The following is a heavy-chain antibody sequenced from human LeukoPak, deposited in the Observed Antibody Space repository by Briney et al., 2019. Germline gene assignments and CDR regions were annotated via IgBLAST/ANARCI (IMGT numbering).Heavy chain of an antibody. J-gene: IGHJ5*02. Sequence: GASVKVSCKASGYTFTSYDINWVRQAPGQGLEWMGWMNPNSGNTGYAQKFQGRVTMTRNTSISTAYMELSSLRSEDTAVYYCARGLWAVRYFTPFDPWGQGTLVTVSS. CDR3: ARGLWAVRYFTPFDP. D-gene: IGHD3-9*01. CDR2: MNPNSGNT. V-gene: IGHV1-8*01. CDR1: GYTFTSYD.